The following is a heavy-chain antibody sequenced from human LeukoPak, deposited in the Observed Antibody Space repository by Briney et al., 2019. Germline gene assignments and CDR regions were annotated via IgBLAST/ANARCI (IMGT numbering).Heavy chain of an antibody. V-gene: IGHV4-39*01. D-gene: IGHD3-10*01. CDR3: ARHGLLWFGELLSPPPYYYYYYMDV. Sequence: SETLSLTCTVSGGSISSSSYYWGWIRQPPGKGLEWIGIIYYSGSTYYNPSLKSRVTISVDTSKNQFSLKLSSVTAADTAVYYCARHGLLWFGELLSPPPYYYYYYMDVWGKGTTVTISS. J-gene: IGHJ6*03. CDR1: GGSISSSSYY. CDR2: IYYSGST.